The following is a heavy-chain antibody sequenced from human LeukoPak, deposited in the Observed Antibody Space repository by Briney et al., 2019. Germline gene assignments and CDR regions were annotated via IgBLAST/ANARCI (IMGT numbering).Heavy chain of an antibody. J-gene: IGHJ5*02. CDR1: GGSISSSSYS. V-gene: IGHV4-39*07. Sequence: SETLSLTCTVSGGSISSSSYSWGWIRQPPGKGLEWIGSIYYSGNTYYNASLKSRVTISLDTSKNQFSLKLSSVTAADTAVYYCARKGGGQLVNTRRWFDPWGQGTLVTVSS. CDR3: ARKGGGQLVNTRRWFDP. D-gene: IGHD6-6*01. CDR2: IYYSGNT.